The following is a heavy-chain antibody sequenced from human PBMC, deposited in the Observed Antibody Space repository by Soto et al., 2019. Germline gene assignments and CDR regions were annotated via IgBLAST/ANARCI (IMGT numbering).Heavy chain of an antibody. V-gene: IGHV4-4*02. Sequence: SETLSLTCAVSGGPISTSNWWSWVRQPPGKGLEWIGEVYRTGSTNYNPSLESRLTISVDKSKNQFSLKLTSVTAEDTAVYYCLSGNSPTSTWGQGTLVTVSS. D-gene: IGHD5-12*01. CDR1: GGPISTSNW. CDR3: LSGNSPTST. J-gene: IGHJ5*02. CDR2: VYRTGST.